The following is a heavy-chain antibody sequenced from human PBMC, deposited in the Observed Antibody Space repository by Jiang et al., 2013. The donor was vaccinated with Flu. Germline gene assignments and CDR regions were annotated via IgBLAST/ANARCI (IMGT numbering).Heavy chain of an antibody. J-gene: IGHJ4*02. CDR3: ASVPYYYDSSGYYYPSPDDY. Sequence: GAEVKKPGSSVKVSCKASGGTFSSYTISWVRQAPGQGLEWMGRIIPILGIANYAQKFQGRVTITADKSTSTAYRELSSLRSEDTAVYYCASVPYYYDSSGYYYPSPDDYWGQGTLVTVSS. V-gene: IGHV1-69*02. D-gene: IGHD3-22*01. CDR2: IIPILGIA. CDR1: GGTFSSYT.